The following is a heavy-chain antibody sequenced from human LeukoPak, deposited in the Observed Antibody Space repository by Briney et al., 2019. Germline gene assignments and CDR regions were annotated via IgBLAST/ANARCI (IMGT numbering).Heavy chain of an antibody. V-gene: IGHV3-48*04. J-gene: IGHJ4*02. CDR3: ARGRDLFDS. CDR1: GFTFSTYS. Sequence: GGSLRLSCAASGFTFSTYSMNWVRQAPGKGLEWVSYISSSSSAIYFADSVKGRFTISRDNAKNSLYLQMSSLRVEDTAVYYCARGRDLFDSWGQGTLVTVSS. CDR2: ISSSSSAI.